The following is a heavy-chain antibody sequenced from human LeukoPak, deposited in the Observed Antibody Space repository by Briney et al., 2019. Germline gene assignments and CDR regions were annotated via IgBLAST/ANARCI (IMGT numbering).Heavy chain of an antibody. Sequence: GGSYTLSCPASGFTFSNYDMHWVRQAPGKGLEWVAVISHDGSNKYYADSVKGRFTISRDNSKNTLYLQMNSLRAEDTAVYYCAKAVKCEYSNSWFDYWGQGTLVTVSS. CDR3: AKAVKCEYSNSWFDY. CDR1: GFTFSNYD. V-gene: IGHV3-30*18. J-gene: IGHJ5*01. D-gene: IGHD6-6*01. CDR2: ISHDGSNK.